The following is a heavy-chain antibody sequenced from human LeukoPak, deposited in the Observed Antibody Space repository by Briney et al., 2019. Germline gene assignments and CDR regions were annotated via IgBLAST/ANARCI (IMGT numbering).Heavy chain of an antibody. CDR2: IYYSGST. J-gene: IGHJ4*02. V-gene: IGHV4-59*08. Sequence: SETLSLTCTVSSDSINTYYWSWIRQPPGKGLEWIGYIYYSGSTNYNPSLKSRVTISVDTTKNQFSLRLNSVTAADTAVYYCARKCSGASCPFDFWGQGTLVTVSS. D-gene: IGHD2-15*01. CDR3: ARKCSGASCPFDF. CDR1: SDSINTYY.